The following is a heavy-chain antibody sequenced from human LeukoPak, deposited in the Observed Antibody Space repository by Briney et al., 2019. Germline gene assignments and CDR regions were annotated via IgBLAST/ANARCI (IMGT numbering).Heavy chain of an antibody. CDR3: ARGRAVLRLGELSWFDP. J-gene: IGHJ5*02. CDR2: INHSGST. D-gene: IGHD3-16*02. CDR1: GGSINSSSYY. Sequence: PSETLSLTCTVSGGSINSSSYYWSWIRQPPGKGLEWIGEINHSGSTNYNPSLKSRVTISVDTSKNQFSLKLSSVTAADTAVYYCARGRAVLRLGELSWFDPWGQGTLVTVSS. V-gene: IGHV4-39*07.